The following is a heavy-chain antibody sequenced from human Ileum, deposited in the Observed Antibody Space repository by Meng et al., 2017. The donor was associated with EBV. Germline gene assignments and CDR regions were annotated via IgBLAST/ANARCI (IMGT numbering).Heavy chain of an antibody. CDR3: ARSGPIVRGLDY. D-gene: IGHD3-10*01. V-gene: IGHV4-4*02. CDR2: VYHDGAT. J-gene: IGHJ4*02. CDR1: GDSVSGSDW. Sequence: QVQLQESGPGLVKPSGPLSLTCAVSGDSVSGSDWWSLVRQPPGKGLEWIGEVYHDGATNYHPSLKSRVTISLDKSKNEVNLHLNSLTAADTAVYFCARSGPIVRGLDYWGQGTLVTASS.